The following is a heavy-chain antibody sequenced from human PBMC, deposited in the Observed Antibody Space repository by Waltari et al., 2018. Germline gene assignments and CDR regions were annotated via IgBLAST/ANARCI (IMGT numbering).Heavy chain of an antibody. Sequence: QVQLVESGGGVVQPGGSLRLLWAASGFSFRNYAMLWVRQAPGKGLEWVALITYDGNYKSYADSVKGRFSISRDDSVDRLYLQMNSLRPEDTALYYCAREITGYYPTYWGQGTLVTVSS. CDR3: AREITGYYPTY. V-gene: IGHV3-30-3*01. D-gene: IGHD3-9*01. CDR1: GFSFRNYA. CDR2: ITYDGNYK. J-gene: IGHJ4*02.